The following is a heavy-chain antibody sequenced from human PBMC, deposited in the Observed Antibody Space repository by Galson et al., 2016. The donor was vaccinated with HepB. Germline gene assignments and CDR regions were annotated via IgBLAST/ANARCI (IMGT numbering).Heavy chain of an antibody. CDR3: AKGRYGDTGYYYNAMGV. V-gene: IGHV3-9*01. J-gene: IGHJ6*02. CDR2: ISWNSGSI. D-gene: IGHD4-17*01. CDR1: GFTFDDYA. Sequence: SLRLSCAASGFTFDDYAMHWVRQGPGKGLEWVSGISWNSGSIGYADSVKGRFTISRDNAKNSLFLQMNSLRVEDTALYYCAKGRYGDTGYYYNAMGVWGQGTTVTVSS.